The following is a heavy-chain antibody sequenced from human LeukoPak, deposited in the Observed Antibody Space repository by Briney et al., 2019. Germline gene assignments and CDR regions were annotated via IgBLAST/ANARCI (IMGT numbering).Heavy chain of an antibody. CDR1: GGSISSYY. V-gene: IGHV4-59*01. CDR3: ARDLAPEILLYSGSYTAFDY. J-gene: IGHJ4*02. D-gene: IGHD1-26*01. CDR2: IYYSGST. Sequence: PSETLSLTCTVSGGSISSYYWSWIRQPPGKGLEWIGYIYYSGSTNYNPSLKSRVTISVDTSKNQFSLKLSSVTAADTAVYYCARDLAPEILLYSGSYTAFDYWGQGTLVTVSS.